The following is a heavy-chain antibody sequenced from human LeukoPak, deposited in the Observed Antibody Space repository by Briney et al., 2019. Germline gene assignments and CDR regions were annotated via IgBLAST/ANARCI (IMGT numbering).Heavy chain of an antibody. CDR3: ARTPPNYEFWSGYPLDP. V-gene: IGHV1-2*02. CDR1: GYTFTGYY. Sequence: ASVKLSCKASGYTFTGYYMHWVRQAPGQGLEWMGWINPNSGGTNYAQKFQGRVTMTRDTSISTAYMELSRLRSDDTAVYYCARTPPNYEFWSGYPLDPWGQGTLVTVSS. D-gene: IGHD3-3*01. J-gene: IGHJ5*02. CDR2: INPNSGGT.